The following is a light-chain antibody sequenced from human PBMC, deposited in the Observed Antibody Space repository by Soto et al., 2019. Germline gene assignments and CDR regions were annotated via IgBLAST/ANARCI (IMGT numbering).Light chain of an antibody. Sequence: DIQMAQSPSSLSASIGDRVTITCRASQGISEYLAWYQQRPGNAPNLLIYGASILQSGVPSRFSGSGSGTHFTLTISSLQPEDFATYFCLQHSDYPFTFGQGTRLEI. CDR3: LQHSDYPFT. CDR1: QGISEY. J-gene: IGKJ2*01. V-gene: IGKV1-27*01. CDR2: GAS.